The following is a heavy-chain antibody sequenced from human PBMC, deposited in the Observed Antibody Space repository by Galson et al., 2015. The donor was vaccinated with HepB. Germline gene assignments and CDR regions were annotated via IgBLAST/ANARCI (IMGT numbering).Heavy chain of an antibody. CDR3: ARRQIYGSGLYSMDV. V-gene: IGHV5-51*01. J-gene: IGHJ6*02. Sequence: QSGAEVKKPGESLKISCEASGYKFSMYWIGWVRQMPGRGLEWMGTIYPSASETIYSPSFQGQVTISADKSINTAYLQWSSLKASDTAIYYCARRQIYGSGLYSMDVWGQGTTVTVSS. CDR2: IYPSASET. D-gene: IGHD2-15*01. CDR1: GYKFSMYW.